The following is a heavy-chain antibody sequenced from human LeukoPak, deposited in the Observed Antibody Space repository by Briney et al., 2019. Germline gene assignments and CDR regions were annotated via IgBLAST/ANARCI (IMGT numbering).Heavy chain of an antibody. CDR2: ITYTGGT. D-gene: IGHD3-3*01. Sequence: SETLSLTCTISGGSISSTNYFWGWIRQTPGKGLEWLGSITYTGGTYSKPSLASRVSISVDPSQSHFSLELTSVTAADTAVYYCATQLRDVTTSPTRTKSGWYIDLWGRGTLVTVSS. V-gene: IGHV4-39*01. CDR1: GGSISSTNYF. CDR3: ATQLRDVTTSPTRTKSGWYIDL. J-gene: IGHJ2*01.